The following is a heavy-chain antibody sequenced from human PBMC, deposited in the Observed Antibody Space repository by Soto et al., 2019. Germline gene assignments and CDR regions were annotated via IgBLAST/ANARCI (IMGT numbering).Heavy chain of an antibody. CDR1: GFTFSSYA. CDR3: AKAHTLVFDY. Sequence: EVQVLESGGGLVQPGGSLRLSCAASGFTFSSYAMSWVRQASGKGLEWVSAISGSGDSTYYSDSVKGRFGCSRDNSKNTLNLKMNSLRAEDPALYFGAKAHTLVFDYWGGGPMVTVSS. V-gene: IGHV3-23*01. CDR2: ISGSGDST. D-gene: IGHD2-8*02. J-gene: IGHJ4*02.